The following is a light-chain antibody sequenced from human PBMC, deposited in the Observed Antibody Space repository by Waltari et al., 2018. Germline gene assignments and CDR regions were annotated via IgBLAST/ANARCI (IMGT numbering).Light chain of an antibody. V-gene: IGLV2-23*02. J-gene: IGLJ1*01. CDR3: CSYAGSGTYV. CDR1: NSDVGNYNL. Sequence: QSALTQPASVSGTPGQSITISCTGTNSDVGNYNLVSWYQHHPGEAPKLMIFEVIKRAAGVYNRFSGSKSGNTASLTISGLQAEDEADYYCCSYAGSGTYVFGTGTKVTVL. CDR2: EVI.